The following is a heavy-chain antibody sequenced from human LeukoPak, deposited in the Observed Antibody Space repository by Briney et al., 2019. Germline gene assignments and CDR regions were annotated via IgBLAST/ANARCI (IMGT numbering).Heavy chain of an antibody. CDR3: ARGGYDILTGYYGDYYYYMDV. CDR1: GGTFISYT. V-gene: IGHV1-69*10. J-gene: IGHJ6*03. Sequence: SVKVSCKASGGTFISYTISWVRQAPGQGLEWMGRIIAILGIANYAQKFQGRVTITADKSTSTAYMELSSLRSEDTAVYYCARGGYDILTGYYGDYYYYMDVWGKGTTVTVSS. D-gene: IGHD3-9*01. CDR2: IIAILGIA.